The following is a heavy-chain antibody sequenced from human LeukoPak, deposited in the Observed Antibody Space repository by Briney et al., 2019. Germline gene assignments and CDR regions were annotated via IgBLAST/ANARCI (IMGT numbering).Heavy chain of an antibody. J-gene: IGHJ5*02. V-gene: IGHV4-59*01. CDR2: IYYSGST. Sequence: PSETPSLTCTVSGGSISSYYWSWIRQPPGKGLEWIGYIYYSGSTNYNPSLKSRVTISVDTSKNQFSLKLSSVTAADTAVYYCARFIAVAGTYWFDPWGQGTLVTVSS. CDR1: GGSISSYY. D-gene: IGHD6-19*01. CDR3: ARFIAVAGTYWFDP.